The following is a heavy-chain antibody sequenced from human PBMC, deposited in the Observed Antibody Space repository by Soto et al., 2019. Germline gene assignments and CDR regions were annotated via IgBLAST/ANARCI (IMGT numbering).Heavy chain of an antibody. Sequence: QLQLQESGPGLVKPSETLSLTCSVSGGSISSSSYYWGWIRQPPGKGLQWIGSIYYSGSNYYNPSRRCRVTIAVDTSKNHFSLKLSSVTAADTAVYYCASSDGGSTIDYWGQGALVTVSS. CDR1: GGSISSSSYY. V-gene: IGHV4-39*01. J-gene: IGHJ4*02. CDR2: IYYSGSN. CDR3: ASSDGGSTIDY.